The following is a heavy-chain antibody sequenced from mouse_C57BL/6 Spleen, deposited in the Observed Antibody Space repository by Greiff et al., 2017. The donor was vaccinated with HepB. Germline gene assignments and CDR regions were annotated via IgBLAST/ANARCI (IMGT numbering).Heavy chain of an antibody. CDR3: ASNYDYDGGYAMDY. CDR1: GYTFTDYY. CDR2: IYPGSGNT. V-gene: IGHV1-76*01. J-gene: IGHJ4*01. D-gene: IGHD2-4*01. Sequence: VQLQQSGAELVRPGASVKLSCKASGYTFTDYYINWVKQRPGQGLEWIARIYPGSGNTYYNEKFKGKATLTAEKSSSTAYMQLSSLTSEDSAVYFCASNYDYDGGYAMDYWGQGTSVTVSS.